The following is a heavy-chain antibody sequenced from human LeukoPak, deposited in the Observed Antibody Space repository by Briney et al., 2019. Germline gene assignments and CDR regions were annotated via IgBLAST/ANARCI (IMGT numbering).Heavy chain of an antibody. CDR1: GFTFSSYG. D-gene: IGHD3-22*01. Sequence: GGSLRLSFAASGFTFSSYGMHWVRQAPGKGLEWVAVISYDGSNKYYADSVKGRFTISRDNSKNTLYLQMNSLRAEDTAVYYCAKDDSSGYHPLDYYYYGMDVWGQGTTVTVSS. CDR2: ISYDGSNK. J-gene: IGHJ6*02. V-gene: IGHV3-30*18. CDR3: AKDDSSGYHPLDYYYYGMDV.